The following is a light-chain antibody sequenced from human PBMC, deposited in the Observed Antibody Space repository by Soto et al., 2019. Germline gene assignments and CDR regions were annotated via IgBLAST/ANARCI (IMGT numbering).Light chain of an antibody. CDR1: QSVSRN. V-gene: IGKV3-15*01. CDR2: GAP. CDR3: QQYQKWPPIT. J-gene: IGKJ5*01. Sequence: EIVMTQSPATLSASPGERVTFSCRASQSVSRNLAWYQQKPGHGPRLLIYGAPSRATGIPDRFSGSGSGTEFTLTITGLQSEDFAVYYCQQYQKWPPITFGQGTRLEI.